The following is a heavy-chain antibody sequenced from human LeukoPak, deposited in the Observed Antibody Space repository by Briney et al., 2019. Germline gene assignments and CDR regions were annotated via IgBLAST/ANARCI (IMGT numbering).Heavy chain of an antibody. J-gene: IGHJ4*02. Sequence: GASVKVSCKAPGYTFTSYDVNWVRQATGQGLEWMGWMNPNSGNTGYAQKFQGRVTITRNTSISTAYMQLSSPRSEDTAVYYCARRVSYGDFDYWGQGTLVTVSS. D-gene: IGHD4-17*01. CDR3: ARRVSYGDFDY. CDR2: MNPNSGNT. CDR1: GYTFTSYD. V-gene: IGHV1-8*01.